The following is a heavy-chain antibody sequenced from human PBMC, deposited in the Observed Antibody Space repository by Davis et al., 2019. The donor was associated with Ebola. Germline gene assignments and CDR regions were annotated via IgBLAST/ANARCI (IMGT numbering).Heavy chain of an antibody. D-gene: IGHD1-1*01. CDR3: ARAQFPTTSDH. CDR2: INAGNGNT. V-gene: IGHV1-3*01. Sequence: AASVKVSCKASGYTFTSYAMHWVRQAPGQRLEWMGWINAGNGNTKYSQKFQGRVTITRDTSASTAYMELSSLRSEGTSVYYCARAQFPTTSDHWGQGTLVTVSS. CDR1: GYTFTSYA. J-gene: IGHJ4*02.